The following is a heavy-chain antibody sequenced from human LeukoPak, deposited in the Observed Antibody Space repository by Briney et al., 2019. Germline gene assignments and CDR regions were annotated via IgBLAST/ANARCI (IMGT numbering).Heavy chain of an antibody. D-gene: IGHD2-2*01. Sequence: SENLSLTCAVYDGSSGYYWSWIRQPPGKGLEWIGEIHPSGITSFNPSLKSRASISADTSKNQLSLKLTSVTAADTALYYCSRGRDQSKTGDYWGQGTLVTVSS. CDR1: DGSSGYY. CDR2: IHPSGIT. V-gene: IGHV4-34*01. CDR3: SRGRDQSKTGDY. J-gene: IGHJ4*02.